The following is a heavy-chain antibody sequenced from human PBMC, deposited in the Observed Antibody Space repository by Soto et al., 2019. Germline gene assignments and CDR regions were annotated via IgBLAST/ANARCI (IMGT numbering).Heavy chain of an antibody. Sequence: SETLSLTCNMSGDSYSISTYSWSWIRQPPGKALQWIGFIYQSGVTSYNPSLASRVSISLDRSNNQCSLKLKSVTAADTAVYFCAGMPYTSGLGFDHWGPGTLVTVSS. CDR1: GDSYSISTYS. D-gene: IGHD6-19*01. V-gene: IGHV4-30-2*01. J-gene: IGHJ5*02. CDR2: IYQSGVT. CDR3: AGMPYTSGLGFDH.